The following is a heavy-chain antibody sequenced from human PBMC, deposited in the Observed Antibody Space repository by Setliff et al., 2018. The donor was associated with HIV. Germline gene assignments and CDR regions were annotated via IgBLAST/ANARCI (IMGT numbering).Heavy chain of an antibody. D-gene: IGHD3-16*01. J-gene: IGHJ4*02. V-gene: IGHV3-43*01. CDR3: AAVPWGHSSLIIDH. Sequence: GGSLRLSCAASGFTFDDYTMHWVRQAPGKGLEWISFIGGHGSIIHYADSVKGRFTISRDNAKNSVYLQMHSLRVEDTAVYYCAAVPWGHSSLIIDHWGQGTPVTVSS. CDR1: GFTFDDYT. CDR2: IGGHGSII.